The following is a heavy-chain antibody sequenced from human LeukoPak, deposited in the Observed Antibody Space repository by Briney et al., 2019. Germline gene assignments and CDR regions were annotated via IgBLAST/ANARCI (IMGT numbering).Heavy chain of an antibody. V-gene: IGHV3-9*01. CDR2: ISWNSGSI. CDR3: AKSTSRYYYDSSGSTTSNFDY. CDR1: GFTFDDYA. D-gene: IGHD3-22*01. Sequence: GGSLRLSCAASGFTFDDYAMHWVRQAPGKGLEWVSGISWNSGSIGYADSVKGRFTISRDNSKNTLYLQMNSLRAEDTAVYYCAKSTSRYYYDSSGSTTSNFDYWGQGTLVTVSS. J-gene: IGHJ4*02.